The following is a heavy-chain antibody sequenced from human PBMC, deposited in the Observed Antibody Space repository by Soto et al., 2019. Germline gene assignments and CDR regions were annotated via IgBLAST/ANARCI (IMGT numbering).Heavy chain of an antibody. V-gene: IGHV1-2*04. Sequence: ASVKVSCKASGYTFTGYYMYWVRQAPGQGLEWMGWINPNSGGTNYAQKFQGWVTMTRDTSISTAYMELSRLRSDDTAVYYCARDLRVRTDYGDVVYYFDYWGQGTLVTVSS. D-gene: IGHD4-17*01. CDR1: GYTFTGYY. CDR3: ARDLRVRTDYGDVVYYFDY. J-gene: IGHJ4*02. CDR2: INPNSGGT.